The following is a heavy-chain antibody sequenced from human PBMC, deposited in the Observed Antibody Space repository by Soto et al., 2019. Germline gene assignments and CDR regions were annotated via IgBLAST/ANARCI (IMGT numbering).Heavy chain of an antibody. CDR3: ASEREVAYYYYGMDV. D-gene: IGHD1-1*01. J-gene: IGHJ6*02. Sequence: PGGSLRLSCAASGFTFSSYAMSWVRQAPGKGLEWASAISGSGGSTYYADSVKGRFTISRDNSKNTLYLQMNSLRAEDTAVYYCASEREVAYYYYGMDVWGQGTTVTVSS. CDR2: ISGSGGST. V-gene: IGHV3-23*01. CDR1: GFTFSSYA.